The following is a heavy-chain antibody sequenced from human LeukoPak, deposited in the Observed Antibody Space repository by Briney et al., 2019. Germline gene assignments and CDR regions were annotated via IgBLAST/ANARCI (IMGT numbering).Heavy chain of an antibody. D-gene: IGHD3-3*01. CDR2: IYPGDSDT. Sequence: GESLKISCKGSGYSFTSYWIGWVRQMPGKGLEWMGIIYPGDSDTRYSPSFQGQVTISADKSISTAYLQWSSLKASDTAMYYCARRFLEWPVTYAFDIWGQGTMVTVSS. V-gene: IGHV5-51*01. J-gene: IGHJ3*02. CDR1: GYSFTSYW. CDR3: ARRFLEWPVTYAFDI.